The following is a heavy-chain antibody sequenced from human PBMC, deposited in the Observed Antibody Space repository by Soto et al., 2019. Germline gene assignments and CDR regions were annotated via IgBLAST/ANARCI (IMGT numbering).Heavy chain of an antibody. Sequence: QVQLVESGGGLVKPGGSLRLSCAASGFTFSDYYMSWIRQAPGKGLEWVSYISSSGNTISYANSVKGRFTISRDNANKPLYQQMNSLRAEDTAVYHCARDNKRYRSSPDAFDIWGQGTMVIVS. CDR2: ISSSGNTI. CDR1: GFTFSDYY. D-gene: IGHD6-13*01. CDR3: ARDNKRYRSSPDAFDI. V-gene: IGHV3-11*01. J-gene: IGHJ3*02.